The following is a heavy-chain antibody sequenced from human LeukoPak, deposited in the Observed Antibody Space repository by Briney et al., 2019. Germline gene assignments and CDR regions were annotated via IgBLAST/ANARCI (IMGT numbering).Heavy chain of an antibody. CDR3: ARHAGYSSSGYGY. J-gene: IGHJ4*02. D-gene: IGHD6-13*01. CDR2: IYYSGST. Sequence: PSETLSLTCTVSGGSISSSSYYWGWIRQPPGKGLEWIGSIYYSGSTYYNPSLKSRVTISVDTSKNQFSLKLSSVTAADTAVYYCARHAGYSSSGYGYWGQGTLVTVSS. V-gene: IGHV4-39*01. CDR1: GGSISSSSYY.